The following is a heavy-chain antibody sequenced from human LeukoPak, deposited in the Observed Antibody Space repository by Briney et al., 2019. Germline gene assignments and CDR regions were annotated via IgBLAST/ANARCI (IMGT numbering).Heavy chain of an antibody. CDR3: ARRGHRQAADNAFDI. J-gene: IGHJ3*02. Sequence: GESLKISCKGSGYTFTTYWIGWARQMPGKGLEWMGIIYPGDSDTRYSPSFQGQVTISADKSISTAYLQWSSLKASDTAMYYCARRGHRQAADNAFDISGQGTMVSVSS. D-gene: IGHD6-25*01. CDR2: IYPGDSDT. CDR1: GYTFTTYW. V-gene: IGHV5-51*01.